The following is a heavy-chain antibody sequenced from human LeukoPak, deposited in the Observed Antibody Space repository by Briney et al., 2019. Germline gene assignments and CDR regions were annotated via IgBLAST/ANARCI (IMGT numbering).Heavy chain of an antibody. J-gene: IGHJ4*02. D-gene: IGHD2-21*01. CDR1: GFTFNNYA. CDR3: AGDFLLTRAYSFDS. CDR2: ISSDGANK. Sequence: GKSLRLSCAGSGFTFNNYALHWVRQPPGKGLEWVALISSDGANKYYADSVKGRFTISRDNSNDTLYLHMRTLKPEDTALYYRAGDFLLTRAYSFDSWGQGTRVTVSA. V-gene: IGHV3-30-3*01.